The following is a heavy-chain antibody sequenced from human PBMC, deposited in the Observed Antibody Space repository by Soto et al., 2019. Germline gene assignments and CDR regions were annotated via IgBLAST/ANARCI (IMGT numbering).Heavy chain of an antibody. CDR3: ARGLIVGATTVFDY. CDR2: INHSGST. V-gene: IGHV4-34*01. J-gene: IGHJ4*02. Sequence: QVQLQQWGAGLLKPSETLSLTCAVYGGSFSGYCWSWIRQPPGKGLEWIGEINHSGSTNYNPSLKSRVTISVDTSKNQFSLKLSSVTAADTAAYYCARGLIVGATTVFDYWGQGTLVTVSS. D-gene: IGHD1-26*01. CDR1: GGSFSGYC.